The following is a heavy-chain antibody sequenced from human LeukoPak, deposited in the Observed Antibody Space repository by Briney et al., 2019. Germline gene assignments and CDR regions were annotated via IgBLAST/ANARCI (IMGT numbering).Heavy chain of an antibody. J-gene: IGHJ6*02. CDR3: AKGLRRGYSYGSTNYYYCMDV. V-gene: IGHV3-23*01. Sequence: PGGSLRLSCAASGFTFSSYAMSWVRQAPGKGLEWVSAISGSGGSTYYADSVKGRFTISRDNSKNTLYLQMNSLRAEDTAVYYCAKGLRRGYSYGSTNYYYCMDVWGQGTTVTVSS. CDR1: GFTFSSYA. CDR2: ISGSGGST. D-gene: IGHD5-18*01.